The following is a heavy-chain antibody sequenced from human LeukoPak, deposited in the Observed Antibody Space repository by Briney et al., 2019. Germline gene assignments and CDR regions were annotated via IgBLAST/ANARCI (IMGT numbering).Heavy chain of an antibody. Sequence: PSETLSLTCTVSGGSISSSSYYWGWIRQPPGKGLEWIGSIYYSGSTYYNPSLKSRVTISVDTSKNQFSLKLSSVTAADTAVYYCASVSSSSGYFDYWGQGTLVTVSS. CDR1: GGSISSSSYY. CDR2: IYYSGST. V-gene: IGHV4-39*01. D-gene: IGHD6-6*01. J-gene: IGHJ4*02. CDR3: ASVSSSSGYFDY.